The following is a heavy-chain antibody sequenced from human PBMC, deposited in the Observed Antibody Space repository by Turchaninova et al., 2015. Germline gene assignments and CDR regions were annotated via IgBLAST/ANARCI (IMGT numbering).Heavy chain of an antibody. D-gene: IGHD3-3*01. Sequence: QVQLVQSGAEVKKPGSSVKVSCKASGGTFSSYAISWLRQAPGQGLEWLGGLIPIFGTANYAQKSQGRVTITADKSTSTAYMELGSLRSEDTAVYYCARGTTIFGVVRDAFDIWGQGTMVTVSS. CDR2: LIPIFGTA. CDR3: ARGTTIFGVVRDAFDI. CDR1: GGTFSSYA. J-gene: IGHJ3*02. V-gene: IGHV1-69*06.